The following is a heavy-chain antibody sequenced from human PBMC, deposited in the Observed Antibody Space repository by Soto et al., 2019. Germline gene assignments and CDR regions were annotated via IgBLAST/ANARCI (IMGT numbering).Heavy chain of an antibody. J-gene: IGHJ4*02. CDR1: GFNFNRFA. CDR2: ISYDGNNE. Sequence: QVQMVESGGGLVQPGRSLRLTCTASGFNFNRFAIHWVRQAPGKGLEWVAVISYDGNNEYVAVPLRDRFAISRDNAQNTVFLQIDDVRVEDTARYYCAREPSTPYWRGPEDNWGQGSLVIVSS. D-gene: IGHD2-21*01. CDR3: AREPSTPYWRGPEDN. V-gene: IGHV3-30*09.